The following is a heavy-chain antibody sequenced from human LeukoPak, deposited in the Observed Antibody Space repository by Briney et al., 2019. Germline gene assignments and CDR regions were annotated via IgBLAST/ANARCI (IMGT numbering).Heavy chain of an antibody. Sequence: GGSLRLSCAASGFTFSSDSIHWVRQAPGKGPEYLSVIGGDGVTTYYADSVKGRFIISRDNSKNTVYLEMGSLRAEDMAVYYCAREGGRSGQWYYDLWGRGTLVTVSS. CDR2: IGGDGVTT. CDR1: GFTFSSDS. CDR3: AREGGRSGQWYYDL. V-gene: IGHV3-64*02. D-gene: IGHD3-16*01. J-gene: IGHJ2*01.